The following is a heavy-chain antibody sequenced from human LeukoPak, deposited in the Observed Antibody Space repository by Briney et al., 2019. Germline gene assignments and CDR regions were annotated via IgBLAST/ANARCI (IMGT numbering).Heavy chain of an antibody. V-gene: IGHV3-48*04. CDR2: ISGTGGAM. J-gene: IGHJ3*02. D-gene: IGHD4-23*01. CDR1: GFTFSSYA. CDR3: AREGGGNSGAHAFDI. Sequence: PGGSLRLSCAASGFTFSSYAMHWVRQAPGKGLEWVSYISGTGGAMYYADSVKGRFTISRDNAKNSLYLQMNSLRAEDTAVYYCAREGGGNSGAHAFDIWGQGTMVTVSS.